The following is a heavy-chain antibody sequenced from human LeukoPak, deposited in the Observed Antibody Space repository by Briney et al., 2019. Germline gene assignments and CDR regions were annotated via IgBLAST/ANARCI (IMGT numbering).Heavy chain of an antibody. Sequence: GGSLRLSCAASGFTFSSYSMNWVRQAPGKGLEWVSSISSSSSYIYYADSVKGRFTISRDNAKNSLYLQMNSLRAEDTAVYYCASEPGPPVAAAGTYDYWGQGTLVTVSS. J-gene: IGHJ4*02. CDR3: ASEPGPPVAAAGTYDY. CDR1: GFTFSSYS. CDR2: ISSSSSYI. V-gene: IGHV3-21*01. D-gene: IGHD6-13*01.